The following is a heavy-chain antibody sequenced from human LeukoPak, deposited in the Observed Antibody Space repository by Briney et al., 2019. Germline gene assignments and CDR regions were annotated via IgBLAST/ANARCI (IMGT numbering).Heavy chain of an antibody. CDR2: IKQDGSER. Sequence: GGSLRLSCAASGFTFSSYWMSWVRQAPGKGLEGVANIKQDGSERHYVDSVKGRFTISRNNAKNSRYLKMNSLRAEDTAVYYCARRVLYYDSSGYGTYYYYMDVWGKGTTVTVSS. D-gene: IGHD3-22*01. CDR1: GFTFSSYW. J-gene: IGHJ6*03. V-gene: IGHV3-7*01. CDR3: ARRVLYYDSSGYGTYYYYMDV.